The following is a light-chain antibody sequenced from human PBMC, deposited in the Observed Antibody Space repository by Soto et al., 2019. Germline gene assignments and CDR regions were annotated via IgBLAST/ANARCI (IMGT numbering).Light chain of an antibody. CDR2: KAS. J-gene: IGKJ1*01. Sequence: DIPMTQSPSTLPASVGDRVTITCRASQSVSSWLAWFQQKPGKAPKLLIYKASTLKSGVPSRFSGSGSGTEFTLTISSLQPDDFATYYCQHYNSYSEAFGQGTKVELK. CDR3: QHYNSYSEA. CDR1: QSVSSW. V-gene: IGKV1-5*03.